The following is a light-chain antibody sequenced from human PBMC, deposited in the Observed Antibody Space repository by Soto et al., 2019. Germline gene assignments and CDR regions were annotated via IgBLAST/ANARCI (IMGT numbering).Light chain of an antibody. CDR3: SSFAGNNNLV. V-gene: IGLV2-8*01. Sequence: SVLTQPPSASGSPGQSVTISCTGTSSDVGGYNYVSWYQQHPGKAPKLMISEVSKRPSGVPDGFSGSKSGNTASLTVSGLQAEDEADYYCSSFAGNNNLVFGGGIKLTVL. CDR1: SSDVGGYNY. J-gene: IGLJ2*01. CDR2: EVS.